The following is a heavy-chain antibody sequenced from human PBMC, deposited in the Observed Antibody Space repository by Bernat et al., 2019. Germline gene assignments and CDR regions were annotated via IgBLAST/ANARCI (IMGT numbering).Heavy chain of an antibody. J-gene: IGHJ3*01. V-gene: IGHV3-30-3*01. CDR2: ILYDGDNK. CDR1: GFTFSSHK. Sequence: QVQLVESGGGVVQPGRSLRLSCAASGFTFSSHKMHWVRQAPGKGLEWVALILYDGDNKYYADSVKGRFTISRDNSKNTLDLQMNSLETEDTAVYYCVREGNGLDVCGRGTMVTVSS. CDR3: VREGNGLDV.